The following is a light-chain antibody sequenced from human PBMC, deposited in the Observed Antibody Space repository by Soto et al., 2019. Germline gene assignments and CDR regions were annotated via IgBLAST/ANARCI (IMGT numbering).Light chain of an antibody. V-gene: IGLV2-14*01. CDR1: SSDVGGYSF. CDR2: DVN. J-gene: IGLJ3*02. CDR3: SSFTTRRTWV. Sequence: QSVLTQPASVSGSPGQSITISCTGTSSDVGGYSFVSWYQQHPGKAPKVMIYDVNNRPSGVSNRFSGSKSGNTASLTISGLQAEDEADYYCSSFTTRRTWVFGGGTKLTVL.